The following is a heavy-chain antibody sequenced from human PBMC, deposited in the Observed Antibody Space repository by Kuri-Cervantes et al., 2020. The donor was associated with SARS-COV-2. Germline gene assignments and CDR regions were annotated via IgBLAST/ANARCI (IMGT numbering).Heavy chain of an antibody. CDR1: GFTFSSYA. J-gene: IGHJ4*02. V-gene: IGHV3-48*03. CDR2: IGPTATTK. Sequence: GESLKISCAASGFTFSSYAMHWVRQAPGKGLEWVSNIGPTATTKYYADSVKGRFTISRDNAKNSLYLQMSSLRAEDTAVYYCARDLRLGKSLDYWGQGTLVTVSS. CDR3: ARDLRLGKSLDY. D-gene: IGHD7-27*01.